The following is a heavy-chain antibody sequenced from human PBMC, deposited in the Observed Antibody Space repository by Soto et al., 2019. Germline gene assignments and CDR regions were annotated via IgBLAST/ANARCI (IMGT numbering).Heavy chain of an antibody. CDR2: ISWNSGDI. CDR1: GFSFDDYG. CDR3: ARDNDLDRDGPFDY. V-gene: IGHV3-9*01. J-gene: IGHJ4*02. D-gene: IGHD2-2*03. Sequence: EVQLVESGGGSVQPGRCLRLSCAASGFSFDDYGMHWVRQGPGKGLEWVSGISWNSGDIYYADSVKGRFTISRDNAKRSLYLKMNSLRTEDTALYYCARDNDLDRDGPFDYWGQGILVTVSS.